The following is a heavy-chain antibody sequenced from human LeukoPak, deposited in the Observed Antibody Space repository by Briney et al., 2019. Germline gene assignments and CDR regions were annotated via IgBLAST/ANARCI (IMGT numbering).Heavy chain of an antibody. V-gene: IGHV3-23*01. Sequence: GGSLRLSCAASGFTFSTFAMIWVRQPPGKGLEWVSSIFPSGGEIHYADSVRGRFTIPRDNSKSTLSLQMNSLRAEDTAIYYCATYRQVLLPFESWGQGTLVTVSS. CDR3: ATYRQVLLPFES. CDR2: IFPSGGEI. J-gene: IGHJ4*02. CDR1: GFTFSTFA. D-gene: IGHD2-8*02.